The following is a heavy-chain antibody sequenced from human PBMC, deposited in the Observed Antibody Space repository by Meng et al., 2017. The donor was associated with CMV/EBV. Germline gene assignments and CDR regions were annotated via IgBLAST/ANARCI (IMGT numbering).Heavy chain of an antibody. CDR2: IIPILGIA. V-gene: IGHV1-69*10. D-gene: IGHD1-7*01. J-gene: IGHJ6*02. Sequence: SVKVSCKASGGTFSSYAISWVRQAPGQGLEWMGGIIPILGIANYAQKFQGRVTITADKSTSTAYMELSSLRSEDTAVYYCASKLGVNYYYGMDVWGQGATVTVSS. CDR3: ASKLGVNYYYGMDV. CDR1: GGTFSSYA.